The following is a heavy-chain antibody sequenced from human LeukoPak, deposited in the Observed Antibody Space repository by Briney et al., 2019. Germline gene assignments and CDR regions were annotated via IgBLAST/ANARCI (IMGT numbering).Heavy chain of an antibody. V-gene: IGHV3-7*01. CDR1: GFTFSSYW. CDR2: IKQDGSEK. CDR3: ARVQRYVGLSSVDY. J-gene: IGHJ4*02. D-gene: IGHD3-16*01. Sequence: GGSLRLSCAASGFTFSSYWMSWVRQAPGKGLEWVANIKQDGSEKYYVDSVKGRFTISRDNAKNSLYLQMNSLRDEDTAVYYCARVQRYVGLSSVDYWGQGTLVIVSS.